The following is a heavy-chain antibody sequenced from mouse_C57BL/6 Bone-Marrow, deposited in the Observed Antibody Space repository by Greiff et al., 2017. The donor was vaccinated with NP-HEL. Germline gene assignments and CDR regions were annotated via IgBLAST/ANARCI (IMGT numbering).Heavy chain of an antibody. Sequence: VQLQQSGPELVKPGASVKMSCKASGYTFTDYNMHWVKQSHGKSLEWIGYINPNNGGTSYNQKFKGKATLTVNKSSSTASMELRSLTSEDSAVYYCARVYDYDRGAWFAYWGQGTLVTVSA. CDR3: ARVYDYDRGAWFAY. J-gene: IGHJ3*01. CDR1: GYTFTDYN. CDR2: INPNNGGT. D-gene: IGHD2-4*01. V-gene: IGHV1-22*01.